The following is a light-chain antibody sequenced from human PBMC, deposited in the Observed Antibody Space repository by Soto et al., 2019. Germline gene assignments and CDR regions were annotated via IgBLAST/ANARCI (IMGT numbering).Light chain of an antibody. Sequence: QSVLTQPPSVSAAPGQKVTISCSGSSSNIGNNYVSWYQQLPGTAPKLLIYDNNKRPSGIPDRFSGSKSGTSATLGITGLQTGDEADHYCGTWDSSLRAVVFGGGTKLTVL. CDR1: SSNIGNNY. J-gene: IGLJ2*01. CDR2: DNN. V-gene: IGLV1-51*01. CDR3: GTWDSSLRAVV.